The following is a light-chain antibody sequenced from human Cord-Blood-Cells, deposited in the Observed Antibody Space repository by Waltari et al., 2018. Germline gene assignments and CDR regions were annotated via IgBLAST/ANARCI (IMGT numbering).Light chain of an antibody. V-gene: IGLV1-40*01. CDR3: QSYDSSLSGWV. J-gene: IGLJ3*02. Sequence: QSVLTQPPSVSGAPGQRIPISCTGSSSNIGAGHDVHWYQQLPGTAPKLLIYGNSNRPSGVPDRFSGSKSGTSASLAITGLQAEDEADYYCQSYDSSLSGWVFGGGTKLTVL. CDR2: GNS. CDR1: SSNIGAGHD.